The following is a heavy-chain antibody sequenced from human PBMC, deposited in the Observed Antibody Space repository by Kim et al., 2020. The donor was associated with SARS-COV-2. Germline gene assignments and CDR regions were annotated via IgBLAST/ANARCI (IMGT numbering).Heavy chain of an antibody. CDR1: GGSFNGYY. CDR3: GRSPKPSGHCDY. CDR2: IDHSGST. V-gene: IGHV4-34*01. J-gene: IGHJ4*02. D-gene: IGHD6-19*01. Sequence: SETLSLTCAAYGGSFNGYYWSWIRQPPGKGLEWIGEIDHSGSTHHNPSLKSRVSILVDTTKNQLSLKLSSVTAADTGGYYCGRSPKPSGHCDYWGQGIL.